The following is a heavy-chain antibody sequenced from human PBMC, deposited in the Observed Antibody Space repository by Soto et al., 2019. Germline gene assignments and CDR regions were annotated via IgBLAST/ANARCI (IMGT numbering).Heavy chain of an antibody. CDR1: GGTFSSYA. Sequence: QVQLVQSGAEVKKPGSSVKVSCKASGGTFSSYAISWVRQAPGQGLEWMGGIIPIFGTANYAQKFQGRVTITADEYTSTAYMERSSLRAEDTAVYYCARGPLHGKRYCSGGSCYFDYWGQGTLVTVSS. J-gene: IGHJ4*02. D-gene: IGHD2-15*01. V-gene: IGHV1-69*01. CDR2: IIPIFGTA. CDR3: ARGPLHGKRYCSGGSCYFDY.